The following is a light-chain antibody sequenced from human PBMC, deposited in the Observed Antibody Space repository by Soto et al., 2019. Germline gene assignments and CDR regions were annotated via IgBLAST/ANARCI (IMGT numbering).Light chain of an antibody. V-gene: IGKV1-9*01. Sequence: IQLTQSPSSLSASVGDRVTITCRASQRISRYLAWYQQKPWKAPKLLIYAASTLQSGVPSRFSGSGSGTDFTLTISSLQPEDFATYYCQQLNSYPPFTFGPVTKVDIK. CDR1: QRISRY. J-gene: IGKJ3*01. CDR2: AAS. CDR3: QQLNSYPPFT.